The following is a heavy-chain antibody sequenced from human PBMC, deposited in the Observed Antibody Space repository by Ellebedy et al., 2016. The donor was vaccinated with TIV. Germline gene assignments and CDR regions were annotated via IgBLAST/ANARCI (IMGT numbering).Heavy chain of an antibody. D-gene: IGHD6-6*01. Sequence: GGSLRLXCAASEFAVSSNYMAWIRQAPGKGLDWVSVMYSGGSTYYADSVKGRFTISRDNSKNTLYLQMYNLRAEDTAVYFCARTYSLSSHSPFDYWGQGAPVTVSS. J-gene: IGHJ4*02. CDR2: MYSGGST. CDR1: EFAVSSNY. CDR3: ARTYSLSSHSPFDY. V-gene: IGHV3-53*01.